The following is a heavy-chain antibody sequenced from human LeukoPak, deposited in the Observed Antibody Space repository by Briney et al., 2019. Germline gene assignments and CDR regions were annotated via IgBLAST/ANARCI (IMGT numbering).Heavy chain of an antibody. Sequence: GGSLRLSCAASGFTFSSYAMHWVRQAPGKGLEWVAVISYDGSNKYYADSVKGRFTISRDNSKNTLYLQMNSLRAEDTAVYYCARDYTMIVGPRAAFDIWGQGTMVTVSS. D-gene: IGHD3-22*01. CDR3: ARDYTMIVGPRAAFDI. J-gene: IGHJ3*02. CDR2: ISYDGSNK. CDR1: GFTFSSYA. V-gene: IGHV3-30-3*01.